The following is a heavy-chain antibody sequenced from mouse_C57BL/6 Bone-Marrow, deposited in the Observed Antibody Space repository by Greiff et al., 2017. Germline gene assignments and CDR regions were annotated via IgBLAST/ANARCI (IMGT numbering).Heavy chain of an antibody. CDR3: GKGIYGYDAFDY. Sequence: QVQLQQPGAELVKPGASVKLSCKASGYTFTSYWMQWVKQRPGQGLEWIGEIDPSDSYTNYNQKFKGKATLTVDTSSSPAYMQLSSLTSEDAAVYYCGKGIYGYDAFDYWGQGTTLTVSS. V-gene: IGHV1-50*01. CDR2: IDPSDSYT. J-gene: IGHJ2*01. D-gene: IGHD2-2*01. CDR1: GYTFTSYW.